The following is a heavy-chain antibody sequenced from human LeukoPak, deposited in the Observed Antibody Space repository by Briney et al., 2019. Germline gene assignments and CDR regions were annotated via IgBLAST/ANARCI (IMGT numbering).Heavy chain of an antibody. CDR1: GGSISSGSYY. CDR2: IYTSGST. J-gene: IGHJ4*02. V-gene: IGHV4-61*02. Sequence: SETLSLTCTVSGGSISSGSYYWSWIRQPAGKGLEWIGRIYTSGSTNYNPSLKSRVTISVNTSKNQFSLKLSSVTAADTAVYYCARALDRPFKEYYFDYWGQGTLVTVSS. CDR3: ARALDRPFKEYYFDY. D-gene: IGHD3-3*02.